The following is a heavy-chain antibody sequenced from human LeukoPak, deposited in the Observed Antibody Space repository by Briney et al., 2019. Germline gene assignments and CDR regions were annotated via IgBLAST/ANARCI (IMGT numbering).Heavy chain of an antibody. Sequence: GGSLRLSCAASGFTFSSYPMSWVRQAPGKGLEWVSSITGSGVGTYYADSVKGRFTISRDNSKNTLYLQMNSLRAGDTAVYYCAKRYFYDGSRGALDVWGQGTMVTVSS. D-gene: IGHD3-22*01. V-gene: IGHV3-23*01. J-gene: IGHJ3*01. CDR3: AKRYFYDGSRGALDV. CDR1: GFTFSSYP. CDR2: ITGSGVGT.